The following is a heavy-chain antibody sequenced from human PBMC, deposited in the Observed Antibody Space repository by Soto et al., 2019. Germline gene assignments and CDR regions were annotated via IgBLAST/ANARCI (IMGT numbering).Heavy chain of an antibody. CDR2: IKSKTDGGTT. CDR3: TTGILTSGIAAAGSEAGVTFDY. Sequence: EVQLVESGGGLVKPGGSLRLSCAASGFTFSNAWMNWVRQAPGKGLEWVGRIKSKTDGGTTDYAAPVKGRFTISRDDSKNTLYLQMNSLKTEDTAVYYCTTGILTSGIAAAGSEAGVTFDYWGQGTLVTVSS. D-gene: IGHD6-13*01. CDR1: GFTFSNAW. J-gene: IGHJ4*02. V-gene: IGHV3-15*07.